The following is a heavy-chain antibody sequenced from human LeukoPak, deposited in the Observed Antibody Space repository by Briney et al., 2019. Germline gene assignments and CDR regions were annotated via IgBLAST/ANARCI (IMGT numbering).Heavy chain of an antibody. D-gene: IGHD2-15*01. CDR2: IRYDGSNK. V-gene: IGHV3-30*02. CDR1: GFTFSSYG. CDR3: ARVPGAVKYCSGGSCYPSYYYYGMDV. J-gene: IGHJ6*02. Sequence: GGSLRLSCAASGFTFSSYGMYWVRQAPGKGLEWVAFIRYDGSNKYYADSVKGRFTISRENSKNTLYLQMNSLRAEDTAVYYCARVPGAVKYCSGGSCYPSYYYYGMDVWGQGTTVTVSS.